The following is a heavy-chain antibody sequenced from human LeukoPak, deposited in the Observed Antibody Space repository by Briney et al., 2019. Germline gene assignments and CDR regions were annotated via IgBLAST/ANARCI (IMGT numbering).Heavy chain of an antibody. CDR1: GFTFSNFW. J-gene: IGHJ3*02. Sequence: GGSLRLSCAASGFTFSNFWMSWVRQAPGKGLEWVANIKEDGSEKYYGDSVKGRFTISRDNAKNSLFLEMYSSRAEDTAVYYCARDGLSHDSSGYVRAFDIWGQGTMVTVSP. D-gene: IGHD3-22*01. V-gene: IGHV3-7*01. CDR3: ARDGLSHDSSGYVRAFDI. CDR2: IKEDGSEK.